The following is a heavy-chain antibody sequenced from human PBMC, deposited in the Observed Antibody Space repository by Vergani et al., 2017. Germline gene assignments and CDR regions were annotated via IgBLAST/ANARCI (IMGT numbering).Heavy chain of an antibody. D-gene: IGHD6-13*01. CDR1: GGSVRTSIGYY. CDR3: ARGSRAEGGSGPDK. Sequence: QVQLQESCPGLVKPSQTLSLSCTVSGGSVRTSIGYYWTWIRQPAGKTLEWIGAIFSSGTTNYNPSFMNRVTMSVDTSKNQFSLKLNSVTAADTSVYYGARGSRAEGGSGPDKWGQGTLVTVSS. J-gene: IGHJ4*02. CDR2: IFSSGTT. V-gene: IGHV4-61*02.